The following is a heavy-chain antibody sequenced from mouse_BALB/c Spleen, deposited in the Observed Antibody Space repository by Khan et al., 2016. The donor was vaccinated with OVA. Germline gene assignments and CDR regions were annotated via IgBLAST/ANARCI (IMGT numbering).Heavy chain of an antibody. Sequence: QVRLQQSGAELVKAGASVKMSCKASGYTFTSYWMHWVKQRLGQGLEWFAETNPTNGRTYYNEKFKSKATLTVDKSSSTAYMLLSGPTFEDSVVYYGARIKKIVATYFDYWGQGTTLTVSS. J-gene: IGHJ2*01. V-gene: IGHV1S81*02. CDR3: ARIKKIVATYFDY. CDR1: GYTFTSYW. CDR2: TNPTNGRT. D-gene: IGHD1-1*01.